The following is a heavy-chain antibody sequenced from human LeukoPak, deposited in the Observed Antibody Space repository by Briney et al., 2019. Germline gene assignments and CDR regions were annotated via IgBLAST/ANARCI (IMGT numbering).Heavy chain of an antibody. D-gene: IGHD6-13*01. V-gene: IGHV1-8*03. Sequence: APVKVSCKASGYTFTSYDINWVRQATGQGLEWMGWMNPNSGNTGYAQKFQGRVTITRNTSISTAYMELSSLRSEDTAVYYCARAAAGTGYYFDYWGQGTLVTVSS. CDR1: GYTFTSYD. J-gene: IGHJ4*02. CDR2: MNPNSGNT. CDR3: ARAAAGTGYYFDY.